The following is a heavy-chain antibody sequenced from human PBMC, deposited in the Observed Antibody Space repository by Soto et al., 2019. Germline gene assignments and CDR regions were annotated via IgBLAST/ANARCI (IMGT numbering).Heavy chain of an antibody. Sequence: EVHLVESGGGMVQTGGSLRLSCVASGFNFETHDMHWVRQVTGKGLEWVAGIGTLFDRFYPDSVKGRFTISRENAKTSVYLQMTKLRTGDIGVYYCARGRSKDFVSSPPPMFDPRGQGTLVTVSS. J-gene: IGHJ5*02. V-gene: IGHV3-13*01. CDR2: IGTLFDR. CDR1: GFNFETHD. CDR3: ARGRSKDFVSSPPPMFDP.